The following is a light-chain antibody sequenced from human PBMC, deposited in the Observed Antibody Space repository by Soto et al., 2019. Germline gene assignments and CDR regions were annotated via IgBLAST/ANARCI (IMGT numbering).Light chain of an antibody. J-gene: IGKJ4*01. V-gene: IGKV3-11*01. CDR3: QQRSNWPLT. CDR1: QSVSSY. CDR2: DAS. Sequence: EIVLTQSPATLSLSPGERATLSCRASQSVSSYLAWYQQKPGQAPRLLIYDASVRPIGIPDRFSGSGSGTDFTLTISSLEPEDFAVYYCQQRSNWPLTFGGGTKVEIK.